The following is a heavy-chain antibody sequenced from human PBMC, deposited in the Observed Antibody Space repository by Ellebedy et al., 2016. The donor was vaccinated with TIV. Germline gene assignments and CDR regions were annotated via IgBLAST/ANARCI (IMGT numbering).Heavy chain of an antibody. V-gene: IGHV4-34*01. CDR2: INHSGST. D-gene: IGHD3-22*01. CDR1: GGSFSGYY. Sequence: SETLSLTXAVYGGSFSGYYWSWIRQPPGKGLEWIGEINHSGSTNYNPSLKSRVTISVDTSKNQFSLKLSSVTAADTAVYYCASMDSSGYQEWGQGTLVTVSS. CDR3: ASMDSSGYQE. J-gene: IGHJ4*02.